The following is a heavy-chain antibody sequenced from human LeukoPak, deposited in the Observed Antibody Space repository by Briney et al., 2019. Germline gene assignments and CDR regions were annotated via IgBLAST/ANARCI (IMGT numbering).Heavy chain of an antibody. V-gene: IGHV3-30-3*01. J-gene: IGHJ3*02. Sequence: PGRSLRLSCAASGFTFSSYAMHWVRQAPGKGLEWVAVISYDGSNKYYADSVKGRFTISRDNSKNTLYLQMNSLRAEDTAVYYCAKERTYYYDSSGHQNAFDIWGQGTMVTVSS. D-gene: IGHD3-22*01. CDR2: ISYDGSNK. CDR1: GFTFSSYA. CDR3: AKERTYYYDSSGHQNAFDI.